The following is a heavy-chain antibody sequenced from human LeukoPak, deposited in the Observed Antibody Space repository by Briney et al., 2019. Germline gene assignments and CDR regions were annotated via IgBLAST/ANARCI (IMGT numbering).Heavy chain of an antibody. CDR1: GFTFSSYS. Sequence: ASLRLSCAASGFTFSSYSMNCVRPPAGEGLGWVASISSSSSNKYYADSVKVRFTISRDNAKNSLNLQMNSLRAEDTAVYYCARDLPGGECLDYWGQGTLVTVSS. V-gene: IGHV3-21*01. CDR3: ARDLPGGECLDY. D-gene: IGHD3-16*01. J-gene: IGHJ4*02. CDR2: ISSSSSNK.